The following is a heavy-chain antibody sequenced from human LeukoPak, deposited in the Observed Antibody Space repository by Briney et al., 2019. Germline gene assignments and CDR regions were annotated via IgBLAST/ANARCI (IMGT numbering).Heavy chain of an antibody. D-gene: IGHD5-18*01. CDR2: IYPGDSDT. V-gene: IGHV5-51*01. J-gene: IGHJ4*02. Sequence: GESLKISCKGSGYSFTSYWIGWVRQMPGKGLEWMGIIYPGDSDTRYSPSFQGQVTISADKSISTAYLQWSSLKASDTAMYYCARHLSGITGYTYGRGIDYWGQGTLVTVSS. CDR3: ARHLSGITGYTYGRGIDY. CDR1: GYSFTSYW.